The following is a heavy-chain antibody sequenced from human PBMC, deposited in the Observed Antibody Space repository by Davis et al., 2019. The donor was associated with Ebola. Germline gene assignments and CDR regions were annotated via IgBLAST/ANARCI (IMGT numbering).Heavy chain of an antibody. CDR3: AKGPYYYGSGFDY. V-gene: IGHV3-9*01. CDR1: GFTFDDYA. J-gene: IGHJ4*02. D-gene: IGHD3-10*01. CDR2: ISWNSGSI. Sequence: SLKIPCAASGFTFDDYAMHWVRQAPGKGLEGVSGISWNSGSIGYADSVKGRFTISRDNAKNSLYLQMNSLRAEDTALYYCAKGPYYYGSGFDYWGQGTLVTVSS.